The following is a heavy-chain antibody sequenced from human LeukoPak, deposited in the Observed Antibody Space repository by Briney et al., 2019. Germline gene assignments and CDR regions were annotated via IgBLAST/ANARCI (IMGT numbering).Heavy chain of an antibody. CDR3: AKEWGLTNYFDY. CDR2: IRYDGSNK. D-gene: IGHD3-3*01. CDR1: GFTFSSYG. J-gene: IGHJ4*02. Sequence: GGSLRLSCAASGFTFSSYGMHWVRQAPGKGLEWVAFIRYDGSNKYYADSVKGRFTISRDNSKNTLYLQMNSLRAEDTAVYYCAKEWGLTNYFDYWGQGTLVTVSS. V-gene: IGHV3-30*02.